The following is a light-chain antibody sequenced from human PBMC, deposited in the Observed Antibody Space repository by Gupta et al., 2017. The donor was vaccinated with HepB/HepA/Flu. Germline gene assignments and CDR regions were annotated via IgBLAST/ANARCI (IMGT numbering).Light chain of an antibody. J-gene: IGKJ1*01. Sequence: IVLTQSPGTLSLSQWERTTLSCRASQSVSSSYLAWYQQKPGQAPRLLIYGASSRATGIPDRFSGSGSGTDFTLTITRLEPEDFAVYYCQQYSTSPWTFGQGTKVEIK. CDR3: QQYSTSPWT. V-gene: IGKV3-20*01. CDR1: QSVSSSY. CDR2: GAS.